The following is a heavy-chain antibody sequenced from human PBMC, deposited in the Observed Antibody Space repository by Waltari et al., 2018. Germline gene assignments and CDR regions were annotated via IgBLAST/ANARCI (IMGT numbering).Heavy chain of an antibody. CDR1: GGTSKSHA. CDR2: ITPLYGAP. J-gene: IGHJ4*02. Sequence: QVQVVQSGAEVKKPGSSVKVSCKASGGTSKSHAFSWVRQVSGQGLEWLGGITPLYGAPFYSPKFEGRVIIPADTLSGTIYMDLAGLTTEDTAVYYCARDLGGEAPLAFWGQGTLVSVS. V-gene: IGHV1-69*14. CDR3: ARDLGGEAPLAF.